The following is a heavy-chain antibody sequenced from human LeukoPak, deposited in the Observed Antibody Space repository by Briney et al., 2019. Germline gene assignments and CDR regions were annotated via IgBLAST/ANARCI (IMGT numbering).Heavy chain of an antibody. CDR1: GFTFDDYA. V-gene: IGHV3-9*01. Sequence: TGGSLRLSCAASGFTFDDYAMHWVRQAPGKGLEWVSGISWNSGSIGYADSVKGRFTISRDNAKNSLYLQMNSLRAEDTAVYYCARLMDANWGQGTLVTVSS. J-gene: IGHJ4*02. D-gene: IGHD2-8*01. CDR3: ARLMDAN. CDR2: ISWNSGSI.